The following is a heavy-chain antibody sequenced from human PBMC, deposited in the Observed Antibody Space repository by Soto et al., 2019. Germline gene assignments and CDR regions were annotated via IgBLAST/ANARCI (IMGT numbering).Heavy chain of an antibody. V-gene: IGHV1-18*04. CDR2: ISAYNGNT. J-gene: IGHJ1*01. Sequence: QVQLVQSGVEVKKPGASVKVSCKASGYTFPNYGINWVRQAPGQGLEWMGWISAYNGNTDYAQKLQGRVTMTTDTTTTTAYMEVTNLRSDDTAEYYCARDVIPYGASDCYPGYFHYWGHGTLVIVSS. D-gene: IGHD2-21*02. CDR3: ARDVIPYGASDCYPGYFHY. CDR1: GYTFPNYG.